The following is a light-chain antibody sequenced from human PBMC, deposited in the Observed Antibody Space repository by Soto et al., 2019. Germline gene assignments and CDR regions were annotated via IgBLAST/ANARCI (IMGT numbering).Light chain of an antibody. V-gene: IGLV2-14*03. Sequence: QSVLTQPASVSGSPGQSITISCTATSSDVGAYDYVSWYQQHPDKAPKLMIYEVSNRPSGVSNRFSGSKSVNTATLTISGLQADDEADYYCSSYTSSSTRVFGTGTKVTVL. CDR1: SSDVGAYDY. CDR2: EVS. CDR3: SSYTSSSTRV. J-gene: IGLJ1*01.